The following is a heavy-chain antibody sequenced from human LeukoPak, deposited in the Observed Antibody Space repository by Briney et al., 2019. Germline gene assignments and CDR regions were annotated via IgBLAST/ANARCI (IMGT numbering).Heavy chain of an antibody. Sequence: SETLSLTCAVYGGSFSGYYWSWIRQPPGKGLEWIGEINHSGSTNYNPSLKSRVTMSVDTSKNQFSLKLSSVTAADTAVYYCARDTYYYGSGSYYDYWGQGTLVTVSS. CDR3: ARDTYYYGSGSYYDY. V-gene: IGHV4-34*01. CDR1: GGSFSGYY. CDR2: INHSGST. D-gene: IGHD3-10*01. J-gene: IGHJ4*02.